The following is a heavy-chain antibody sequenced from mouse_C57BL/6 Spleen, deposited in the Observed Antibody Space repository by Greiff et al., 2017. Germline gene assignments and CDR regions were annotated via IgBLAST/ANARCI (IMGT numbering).Heavy chain of an antibody. CDR2: IYPRSGNT. CDR3: ARKLNYYAMDY. CDR1: GYTFTSYG. D-gene: IGHD4-1*01. V-gene: IGHV1-81*01. Sequence: QVQLKESGAELARPGASVKLSCKASGYTFTSYGISWVKQRTGQGLEWIGEIYPRSGNTYYNEKFKGKATLTADKSSSTAYMELRSLTSEDSAVYFCARKLNYYAMDYWGQGTSVTVSS. J-gene: IGHJ4*01.